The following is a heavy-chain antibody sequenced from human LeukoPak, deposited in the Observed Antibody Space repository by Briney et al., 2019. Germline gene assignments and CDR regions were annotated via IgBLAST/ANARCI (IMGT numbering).Heavy chain of an antibody. V-gene: IGHV1-46*01. CDR1: GYTFTSYG. CDR2: INPSGGST. D-gene: IGHD6-13*01. Sequence: ASVKVSCKASGYTFTSYGISWVRQAPGQGLEWMGIINPSGGSTSYAQKFQGRVTMTRDTSTSTVYMELSSLRSEDTAVYYCARGEQQLVLPDYWGQGTLVTVSS. CDR3: ARGEQQLVLPDY. J-gene: IGHJ4*02.